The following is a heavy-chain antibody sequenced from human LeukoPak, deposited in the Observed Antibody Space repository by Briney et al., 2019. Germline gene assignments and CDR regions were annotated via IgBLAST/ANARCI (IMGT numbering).Heavy chain of an antibody. CDR3: ASARGYSSSWYDY. D-gene: IGHD6-13*01. V-gene: IGHV3-7*01. J-gene: IGHJ4*02. Sequence: PGGPLRLSCAASGFTFSSYWMSWVRQAPGKGLEWVANIKQDGSEKYYVDSVKGRFTISRDNAKNSLYLQMNSLRAEDTAVYYCASARGYSSSWYDYWGQGTLVTVSS. CDR2: IKQDGSEK. CDR1: GFTFSSYW.